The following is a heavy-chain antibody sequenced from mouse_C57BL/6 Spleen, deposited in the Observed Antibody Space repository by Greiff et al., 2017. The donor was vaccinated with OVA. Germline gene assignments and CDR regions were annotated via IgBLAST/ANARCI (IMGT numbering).Heavy chain of an antibody. CDR2: IDPENGGT. Sequence: VQLQQSGAELVRPGASVTLSCKASGYTFTDYEMHWVKQKPVHGLEWIGAIDPENGGTAYNQKFKGKAILTADKSSSTAYMELRSLTSEDSAVYYCTRANDAMDYWGQGTSVTVSS. J-gene: IGHJ4*01. CDR3: TRANDAMDY. V-gene: IGHV1-15*01. CDR1: GYTFTDYE. D-gene: IGHD4-1*01.